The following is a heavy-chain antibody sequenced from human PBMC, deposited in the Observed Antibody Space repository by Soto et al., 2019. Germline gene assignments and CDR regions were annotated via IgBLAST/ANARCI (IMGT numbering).Heavy chain of an antibody. Sequence: KVSCKVSGGTFISYTISWVRQAPGQGLEWMGRIIPILGIANYAQKFQGRVTITADKSTSTAYMELSSLRSEDTAVYYCARDRQLVPNWFDPWGQGTLVTVSS. CDR3: ARDRQLVPNWFDP. D-gene: IGHD6-6*01. CDR2: IIPILGIA. V-gene: IGHV1-69*04. J-gene: IGHJ5*02. CDR1: GGTFISYT.